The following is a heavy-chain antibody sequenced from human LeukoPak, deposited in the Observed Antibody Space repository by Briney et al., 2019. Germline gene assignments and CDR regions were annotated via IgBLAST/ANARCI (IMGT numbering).Heavy chain of an antibody. CDR3: ARGSSWGEHA. Sequence: SETLSLTCTVSGVSINSYYWSWIRQSPGKGLEWIGYIYYAGTTTYNPSLRSRVTMSVDRSMNRFSMKLTSVTAADTAVYYCARGSSWGEHAWGQGTLVIVSS. D-gene: IGHD3-16*01. J-gene: IGHJ5*02. CDR1: GVSINSYY. CDR2: IYYAGTT. V-gene: IGHV4-59*01.